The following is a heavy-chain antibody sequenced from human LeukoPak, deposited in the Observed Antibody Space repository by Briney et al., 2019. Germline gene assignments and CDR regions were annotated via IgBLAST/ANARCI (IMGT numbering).Heavy chain of an antibody. D-gene: IGHD3-22*01. CDR3: ARPVYYDSGGSYPRDY. Sequence: ASVKVSCKASGYTFTGYYMHWVRQAPGQGLEWMGWINPNSGGTNYAQKFQGRVTMTRDTSISTAYMELSRLRSDDTAVYYCARPVYYDSGGSYPRDYWGQGTLVTVSS. V-gene: IGHV1-2*02. CDR2: INPNSGGT. J-gene: IGHJ4*02. CDR1: GYTFTGYY.